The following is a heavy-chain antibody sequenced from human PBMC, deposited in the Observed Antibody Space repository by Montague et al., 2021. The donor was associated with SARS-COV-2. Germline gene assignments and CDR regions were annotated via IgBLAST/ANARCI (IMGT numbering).Heavy chain of an antibody. CDR3: ATQEDPSGWIPGPFDV. D-gene: IGHD6-19*01. V-gene: IGHV4-39*01. CDR1: GGSISSSTYY. Sequence: SETLSLTCTVSGGSISSSTYYWAWIRQPPGKGLEWIGSMYYRGSTYYNPSLKSRVFISVDTTKKQLSLTLTSVTAADTAVYYCATQEDPSGWIPGPFDVWGQGTLLRVSS. J-gene: IGHJ4*02. CDR2: MYYRGST.